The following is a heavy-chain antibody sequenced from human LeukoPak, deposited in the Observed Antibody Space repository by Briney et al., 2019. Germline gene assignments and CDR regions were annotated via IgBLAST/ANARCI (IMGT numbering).Heavy chain of an antibody. CDR2: ISHDGTR. CDR3: TRESRPFCPFAF. V-gene: IGHV4-4*02. D-gene: IGHD2-2*01. Sequence: PSETLSLTCGVSGGSIDFTKYWSWVRQAPGKGLEWIGEISHDGTRNDNPSMRSQVAMSFDRANNYFPLSLTAVTAADTALYYCTRESRPFCPFAFWGQGVMVTVAS. J-gene: IGHJ4*02. CDR1: GGSIDFTKY.